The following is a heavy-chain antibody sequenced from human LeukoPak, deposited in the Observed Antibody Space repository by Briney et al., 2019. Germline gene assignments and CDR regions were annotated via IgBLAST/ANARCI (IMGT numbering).Heavy chain of an antibody. V-gene: IGHV3-21*01. Sequence: GGSLRLSCAASGFTFSSYSMNWVRQAPGKGLEWVSSISSSSSYIYCADSVKGRFTISRDNAKNSLYLQMNSLRAEDTAVYYCAREMLWFGELQTYYYYGMDVWGQGTTVTVSS. CDR2: ISSSSSYI. D-gene: IGHD3-10*01. J-gene: IGHJ6*02. CDR3: AREMLWFGELQTYYYYGMDV. CDR1: GFTFSSYS.